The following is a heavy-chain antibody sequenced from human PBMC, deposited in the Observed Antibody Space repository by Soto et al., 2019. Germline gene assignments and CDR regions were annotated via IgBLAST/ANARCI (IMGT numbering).Heavy chain of an antibody. D-gene: IGHD1-26*01. Sequence: QVQLQESGPGLVKPSQTLSLTCTVSGGSISSGGYYWSWIRQHPGKGLEWIGYIYYSGSTYYNPSLNSRVTISVDTSRNQFSLKLSSVTDADTAVYYGARDDVGANGPGTNGMDVWGQGTTVTVSS. CDR1: GGSISSGGYY. CDR3: ARDDVGANGPGTNGMDV. V-gene: IGHV4-31*03. J-gene: IGHJ6*02. CDR2: IYYSGST.